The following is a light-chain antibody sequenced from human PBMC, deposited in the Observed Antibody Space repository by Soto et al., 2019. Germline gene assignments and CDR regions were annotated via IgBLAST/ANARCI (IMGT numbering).Light chain of an antibody. CDR2: EVS. CDR1: SSDVGSYNY. J-gene: IGLJ3*02. CDR3: SSYTSTSTVV. V-gene: IGLV2-14*01. Sequence: QSVLTQPASVSGSPGQSITISCNGTSSDVGSYNYVSWYQQHPGKAPKLMIYEVSNRPSGVSNRFSGSKSGNTASLTISGLQAEDEADYYCSSYTSTSTVVFGGGTKLTVL.